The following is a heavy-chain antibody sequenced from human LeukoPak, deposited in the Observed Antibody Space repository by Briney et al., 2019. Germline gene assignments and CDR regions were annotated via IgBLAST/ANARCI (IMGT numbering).Heavy chain of an antibody. Sequence: GGSLRLSCAASGFTFSSYVMHWVRQAPGKGLEWVAVISYDGSNKYYADSVKGRFTISRENAKNSLYLQMNSLRAGDTAVYYCARDRGRYYMDVWGKGTTVTISS. V-gene: IGHV3-30*14. CDR2: ISYDGSNK. D-gene: IGHD6-25*01. J-gene: IGHJ6*03. CDR3: ARDRGRYYMDV. CDR1: GFTFSSYV.